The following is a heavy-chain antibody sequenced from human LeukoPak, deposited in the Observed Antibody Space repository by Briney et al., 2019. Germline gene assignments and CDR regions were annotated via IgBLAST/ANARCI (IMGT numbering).Heavy chain of an antibody. CDR1: GGTFSSYA. CDR2: IIPIFGTA. CDR3: ARDNSVGDVAWWFDP. J-gene: IGHJ5*02. V-gene: IGHV1-69*05. Sequence: GASVKVSCKASGGTFSSYAIIWVRQAPGQGLEWMGGIIPIFGTAKNAQKFQGRVTMTRDMSTTTDYMELSSLRSEDTAVYYCARDNSVGDVAWWFDPWGQGTLVTVSS. D-gene: IGHD1-26*01.